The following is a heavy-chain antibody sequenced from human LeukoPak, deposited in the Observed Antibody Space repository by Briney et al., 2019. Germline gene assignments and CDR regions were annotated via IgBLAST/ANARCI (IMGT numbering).Heavy chain of an antibody. V-gene: IGHV1-24*01. D-gene: IGHD2-2*01. Sequence: ASVTVSCTVSGYTLTELSMHWVRQAPGKGLEWMGGFDPEDGETICAQKFQGRVTMTEDTSTDTAYMELGSLRSEDTAVYYCATVGRPKYCSSTSCFRKNYYFDYWGQGTLVTVSS. CDR1: GYTLTELS. CDR2: FDPEDGET. J-gene: IGHJ4*02. CDR3: ATVGRPKYCSSTSCFRKNYYFDY.